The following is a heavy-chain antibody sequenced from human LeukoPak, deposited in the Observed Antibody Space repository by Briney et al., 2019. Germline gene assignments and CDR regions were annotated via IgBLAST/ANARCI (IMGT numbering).Heavy chain of an antibody. J-gene: IGHJ4*02. V-gene: IGHV1-2*02. CDR3: ARDRGMITFGGVIPSPNVLDY. CDR1: GYTFTGYY. Sequence: ASVKVPCKASGYTFTGYYMHWVRQAPGQGLEWMGWINPNSGGTNYAQKFQGRVTMTRDMSTSTVYMELSSLRSEDTAVYYCARDRGMITFGGVIPSPNVLDYWGQGTLVTVSS. D-gene: IGHD3-16*02. CDR2: INPNSGGT.